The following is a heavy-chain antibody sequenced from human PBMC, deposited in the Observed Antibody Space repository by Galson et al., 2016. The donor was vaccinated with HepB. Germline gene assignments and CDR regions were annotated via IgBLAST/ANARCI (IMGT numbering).Heavy chain of an antibody. CDR2: ISYDGSNK. Sequence: SLRLSCAASGFTFSGYAMHWARQAPGKGLEWVAVISYDGSNKYYADSVKGRFTVSRDNSKNTLYLQMNSLRAEDTAVYYCASLRSGSYAFDIWGQGTMVTVSS. V-gene: IGHV3-30*03. J-gene: IGHJ3*02. CDR1: GFTFSGYA. CDR3: ASLRSGSYAFDI. D-gene: IGHD3-22*01.